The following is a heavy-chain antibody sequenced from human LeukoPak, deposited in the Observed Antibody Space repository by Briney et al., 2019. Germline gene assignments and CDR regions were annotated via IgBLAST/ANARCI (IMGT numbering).Heavy chain of an antibody. CDR3: AKISSVTANFDC. CDR2: NDASGAYT. D-gene: IGHD4-17*01. J-gene: IGHJ4*02. V-gene: IGHV3-23*01. Sequence: GGSLRLSCAASGFTFSTYPMGWVRQAPGKGLEWVSSNDASGAYTYYADSVKGRFTISRDNSKNTLYLQMNTLRAEDTAVYSCAKISSVTANFDCWGQGTLVTISS. CDR1: GFTFSTYP.